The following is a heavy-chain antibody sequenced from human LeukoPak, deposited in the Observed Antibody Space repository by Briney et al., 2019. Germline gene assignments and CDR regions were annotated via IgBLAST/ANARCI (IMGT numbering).Heavy chain of an antibody. V-gene: IGHV3-43*02. CDR1: GFTFDDYA. CDR2: ISGDGGST. CDR3: AKPSSGWYRFDY. J-gene: IGHJ4*02. Sequence: GGALRLSCAASGFTFDDYAMHWVRQAPGRGLEWVSLISGDGGSTYYADSVKGRFAISRDNSKDSLYLQMNSLRTEDTALYYCAKPSSGWYRFDYWGQGTLVTVSS. D-gene: IGHD6-19*01.